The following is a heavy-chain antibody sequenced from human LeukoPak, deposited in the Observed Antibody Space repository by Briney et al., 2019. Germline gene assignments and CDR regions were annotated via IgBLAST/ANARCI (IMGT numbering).Heavy chain of an antibody. CDR2: IKQDGSEK. Sequence: PGGSLRLSCAASGFTFSSYWMSWVRQAPGKGLEWVANIKQDGSEKYYVDSVKGRFTISRDNAKNSLYLQMNSLRAEDTAVYYCARARRGSGYESYYYYMDVWGKGTTVTVSS. CDR3: ARARRGSGYESYYYYMDV. V-gene: IGHV3-7*03. J-gene: IGHJ6*03. CDR1: GFTFSSYW. D-gene: IGHD5-12*01.